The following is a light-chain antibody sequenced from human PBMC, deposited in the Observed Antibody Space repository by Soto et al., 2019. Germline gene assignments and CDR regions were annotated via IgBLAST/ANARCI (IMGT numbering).Light chain of an antibody. CDR1: TSDIGGYNY. CDR2: EVV. Sequence: QSALTQPASVSGSPGQSITISCSGTTSDIGGYNYVSWYQQHPGKAPRLIIYEVVNRPSGVSNRFSGSKSGSTASLTISGLQAEDDADYYCTSYTSLSTLGVFGTGTKVTVL. J-gene: IGLJ1*01. CDR3: TSYTSLSTLGV. V-gene: IGLV2-14*01.